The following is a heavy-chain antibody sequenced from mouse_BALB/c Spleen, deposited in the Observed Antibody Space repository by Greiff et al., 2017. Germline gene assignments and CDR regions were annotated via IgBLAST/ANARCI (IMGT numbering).Heavy chain of an antibody. J-gene: IGHJ1*01. CDR2: IWRGGST. Sequence: QVQLQQSGPSLVQPSQSLSITCTVSGFSLTSYGVHWVRQSPGKGLEWLGVIWRGGSTDYNAAFMSRLSITKDNSKSQVFFKMNSLQADDTAIYYCAKNAGTGTGYFDVWGAGTTVTVSS. V-gene: IGHV2-5-1*01. D-gene: IGHD4-1*01. CDR3: AKNAGTGTGYFDV. CDR1: GFSLTSYG.